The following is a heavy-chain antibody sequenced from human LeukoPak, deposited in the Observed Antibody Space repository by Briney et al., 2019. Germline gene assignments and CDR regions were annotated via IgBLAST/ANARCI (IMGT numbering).Heavy chain of an antibody. CDR1: GYIFTSYW. CDR3: ARRGRSSSNFDF. D-gene: IGHD6-6*01. J-gene: IGHJ4*02. Sequence: GESLKISCKGSGYIFTSYWITWVRQTPGKGLEWMGTIDPTDSYTNYSPSFQGHVTISTDKSISTAYLQWSSLKASDTAIYYCARRGRSSSNFDFWGQGALVTVSS. CDR2: IDPTDSYT. V-gene: IGHV5-10-1*01.